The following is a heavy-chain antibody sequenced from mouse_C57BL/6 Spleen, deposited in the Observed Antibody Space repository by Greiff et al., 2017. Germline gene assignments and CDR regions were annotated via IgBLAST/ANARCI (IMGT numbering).Heavy chain of an antibody. D-gene: IGHD1-1*01. CDR1: GFTFTDYY. V-gene: IGHV7-3*01. CDR3: ARDYGSSFDY. J-gene: IGHJ2*01. Sequence: EVNVVESGGGLVQPGGSLSLSCAASGFTFTDYYMSWVRQPPGKALEWLGFIRNKANGYTTEYSASVKGRFTISRDNSQSILYLQMNALRAEDSATYYCARDYGSSFDYWGQGTTLTVSS. CDR2: IRNKANGYTT.